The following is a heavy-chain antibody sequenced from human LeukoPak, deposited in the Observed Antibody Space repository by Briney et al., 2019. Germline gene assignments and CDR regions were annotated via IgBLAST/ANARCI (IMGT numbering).Heavy chain of an antibody. CDR1: GITFSSYA. V-gene: IGHV3-30-3*01. Sequence: PGRSLRLSCAASGITFSSYAMHWVRQAPGKGLEWVAVISYDGSNKYYADSVKGRFTISRDNSKNTLYLQMNSLRAEDTAVYFCARDARYYDILAGYPLFDYWGQGTLVTVSS. J-gene: IGHJ4*02. CDR3: ARDARYYDILAGYPLFDY. D-gene: IGHD3-9*01. CDR2: ISYDGSNK.